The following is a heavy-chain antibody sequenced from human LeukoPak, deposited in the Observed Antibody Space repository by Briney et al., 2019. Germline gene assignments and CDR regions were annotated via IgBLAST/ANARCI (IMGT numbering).Heavy chain of an antibody. D-gene: IGHD5-12*01. V-gene: IGHV3-33*01. Sequence: GGSLRLSCAASGFTFSSYGMHWVRQAPGKGLEGVAVIWYDGSNKYYADSVKGRFTISRDNSKNTLYLQMNSLRAEDTAVYYCAGATRGMDVWGQGTTVTVSS. J-gene: IGHJ6*02. CDR2: IWYDGSNK. CDR3: AGATRGMDV. CDR1: GFTFSSYG.